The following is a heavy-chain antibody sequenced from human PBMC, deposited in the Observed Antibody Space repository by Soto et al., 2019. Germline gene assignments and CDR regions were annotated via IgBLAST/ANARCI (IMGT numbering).Heavy chain of an antibody. V-gene: IGHV1-8*01. J-gene: IGHJ6*02. CDR1: GYTFTSYD. Sequence: QVQLVQSGAEVKKPGASVKVSCKASGYTFTSYDINWVRQATGQGLEWMGWMNPNSGNTGYAQKFQGRVTMTRNTSISTAYMELSSLRSEDTAVYYCAITVWGVYYYYYGMYVWGQGTTVTVSS. CDR2: MNPNSGNT. D-gene: IGHD4-4*01. CDR3: AITVWGVYYYYYGMYV.